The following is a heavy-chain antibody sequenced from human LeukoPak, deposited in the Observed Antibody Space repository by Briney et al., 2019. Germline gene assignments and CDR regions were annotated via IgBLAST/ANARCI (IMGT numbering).Heavy chain of an antibody. J-gene: IGHJ4*02. D-gene: IGHD1/OR15-1a*01. CDR3: ARLNNGVYYFDY. Sequence: SETLSLTCTVSGGSISSYYWSWIRQPPGKGLEWIGYIYYSGSTNYNPSLKSRVTISVDTSKNQFSLKLSSVTAADTAVYYCARLNNGVYYFDYRGQGTLVTVSS. V-gene: IGHV4-59*01. CDR2: IYYSGST. CDR1: GGSISSYY.